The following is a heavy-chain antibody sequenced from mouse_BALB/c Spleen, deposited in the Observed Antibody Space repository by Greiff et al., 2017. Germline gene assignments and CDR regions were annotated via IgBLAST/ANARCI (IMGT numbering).Heavy chain of an antibody. CDR1: GFNIKDTY. CDR2: IDPANGNT. Sequence: VHVKQSGAELVKPGASVKLSCTASGFNIKDTYMHWVKQRPEQGLEWIGRIDPANGNTKYDPKFQGKATITADTSSNTAYLQLSSLTSEDTAVYYCAYGYDLAWFAYWGQGTLVTVSA. CDR3: AYGYDLAWFAY. D-gene: IGHD2-2*01. J-gene: IGHJ3*01. V-gene: IGHV14-3*02.